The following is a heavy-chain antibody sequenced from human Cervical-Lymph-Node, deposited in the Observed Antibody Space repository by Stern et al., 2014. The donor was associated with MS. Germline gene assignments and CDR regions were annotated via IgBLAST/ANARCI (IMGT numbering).Heavy chain of an antibody. V-gene: IGHV5-51*01. CDR3: ARGSGRDFFDY. Sequence: VQLVQSGAEVKKPGEFLKISCKGSGYSFTNYWIGWGRQMPGKGLEWMGISYPGASEARYSPSFQGQVTISADKSISTAYLQWSSLKASDTAMYYCARGSGRDFFDYWGQGTLVTVSS. CDR2: SYPGASEA. J-gene: IGHJ4*02. D-gene: IGHD3-3*01. CDR1: GYSFTNYW.